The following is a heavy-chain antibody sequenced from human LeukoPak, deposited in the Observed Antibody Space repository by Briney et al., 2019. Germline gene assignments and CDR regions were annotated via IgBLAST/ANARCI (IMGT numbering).Heavy chain of an antibody. CDR1: GFTLSSYA. CDR2: ISDTGNT. Sequence: GSLRLSCAASGFTLSSYAMSWVRQAPGKGLEWVSAISDTGNTYHADPVKGRFTISRDSSKNTLFLQMNRLRPEDAAVYYCAKALGRYSSSCFDYWGQGTLVTVSS. CDR3: AKALGRYSSSCFDY. V-gene: IGHV3-23*01. D-gene: IGHD6-13*01. J-gene: IGHJ4*02.